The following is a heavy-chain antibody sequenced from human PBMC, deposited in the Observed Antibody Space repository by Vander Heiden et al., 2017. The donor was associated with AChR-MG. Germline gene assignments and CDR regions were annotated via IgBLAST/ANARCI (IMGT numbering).Heavy chain of an antibody. V-gene: IGHV3-21*01. Sequence: EVQLVESGGGLVKPGGSLRLSCAASGFTFSSYSMNWVRPAPGKGLEWVSSISRSSSYIYYADSGKGRFTISRDNAKNSLYLQMNSLRAEDTAVYYCARDWPRITGRNFDYWGQGTLVTVSS. CDR2: ISRSSSYI. CDR3: ARDWPRITGRNFDY. CDR1: GFTFSSYS. J-gene: IGHJ4*02. D-gene: IGHD3-3*01.